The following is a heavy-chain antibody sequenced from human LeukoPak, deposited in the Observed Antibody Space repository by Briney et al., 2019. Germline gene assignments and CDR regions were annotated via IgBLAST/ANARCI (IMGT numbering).Heavy chain of an antibody. V-gene: IGHV4-34*01. D-gene: IGHD6-19*01. CDR2: INHRGST. CDR1: GGSFSGYY. J-gene: IGHJ4*02. CDR3: ARVGSSGWYPYRPTDY. Sequence: PSEALSLTCAVYGGSFSGYYWSWIRPPAGKGLEWIGEINHRGSTNHNPSLKSRVTIPVATSKNQFSLKLSSVTAADTAVDYCARVGSSGWYPYRPTDYWGQGTLVTVSS.